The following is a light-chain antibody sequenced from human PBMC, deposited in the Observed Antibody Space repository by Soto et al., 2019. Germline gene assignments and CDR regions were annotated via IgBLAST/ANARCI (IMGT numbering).Light chain of an antibody. CDR2: GAS. CDR3: QQYGTSPQT. V-gene: IGKV3-20*01. J-gene: IGKJ1*01. CDR1: QSVSSSY. Sequence: LVLRQAPGTLKLSPGXXATLSXRASQSVSSSYLAWYQQKPGQAPRLLIYGASSRATGIPDRFSDSGSGTDFTLTISRLEPEDFAVYYCQQYGTSPQTFIEGTEVYIK.